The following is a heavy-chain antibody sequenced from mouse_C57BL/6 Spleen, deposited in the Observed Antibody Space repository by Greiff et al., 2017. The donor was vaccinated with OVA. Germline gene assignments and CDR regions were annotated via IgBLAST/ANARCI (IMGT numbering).Heavy chain of an antibody. J-gene: IGHJ4*01. V-gene: IGHV1-15*01. CDR1: GYTFTDYE. D-gene: IGHD3-1*01. Sequence: VKLQQSGAELVRPGASVTLSCKASGYTFTDYEMHWVKQTPVHGLEWIGAIDPETGGTAYNQKFKGKAILTADKSSSTAYMELRSLTSEDSAVYYCTRRATPYAMDYWGQGTSVTVSS. CDR2: IDPETGGT. CDR3: TRRATPYAMDY.